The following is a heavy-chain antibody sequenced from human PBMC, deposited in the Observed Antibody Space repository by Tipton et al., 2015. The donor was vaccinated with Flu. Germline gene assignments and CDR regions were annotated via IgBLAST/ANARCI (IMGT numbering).Heavy chain of an antibody. CDR1: GDSISSRYY. D-gene: IGHD1-14*01. Sequence: TLSLTCTISGDSISSRYYWGWIRQPPGKGLEWIGNIFRTGSTYHNPSLKSRVTMSVDTSKNQFSLKLSSVTAADTAVYYCAREGRGTNAADYWGQGTLVTVSS. CDR3: AREGRGTNAADY. CDR2: IFRTGST. J-gene: IGHJ4*02. V-gene: IGHV4-38-2*02.